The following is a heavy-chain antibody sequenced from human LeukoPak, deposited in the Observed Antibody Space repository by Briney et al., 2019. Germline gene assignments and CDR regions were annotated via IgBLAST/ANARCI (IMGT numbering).Heavy chain of an antibody. CDR3: VRTGNLLDY. CDR2: INTDGSDI. Sequence: GGSLRLSCAASGFSFSSYLMHWVRQVPGKGLVWVSRINTDGSDITYADSVKGRFTISRDNAKNTLYLQMNSLRAEDTAVYYCVRTGNLLDYWGQGTLVTVSS. J-gene: IGHJ4*02. V-gene: IGHV3-74*01. D-gene: IGHD1-7*01. CDR1: GFSFSSYL.